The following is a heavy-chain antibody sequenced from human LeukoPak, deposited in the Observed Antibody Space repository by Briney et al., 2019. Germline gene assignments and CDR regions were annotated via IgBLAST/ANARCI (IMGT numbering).Heavy chain of an antibody. Sequence: GRSLRLSCAASGFTFSSYAMSWVRQAPGKGLEWVSAISGSGGSTYYADSVKGRFTISRDNSKNTLYLQMNSLRAEDTAVYYCAKTRYDFWSGYPKSPDYWGQGTLVTVSS. CDR2: ISGSGGST. CDR1: GFTFSSYA. CDR3: AKTRYDFWSGYPKSPDY. D-gene: IGHD3-3*01. V-gene: IGHV3-23*01. J-gene: IGHJ4*02.